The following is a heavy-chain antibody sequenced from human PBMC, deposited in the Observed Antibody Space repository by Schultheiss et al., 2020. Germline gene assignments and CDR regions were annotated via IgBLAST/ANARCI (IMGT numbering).Heavy chain of an antibody. J-gene: IGHJ4*02. CDR2: INHSRST. CDR3: ARVPAVANCAFDY. V-gene: IGHV4-34*01. Sequence: SETLSLTCAVYGGSFSGYYWSWIRQPPGKGLEWIGEINHSRSTNYNPSLKSRVIISVDTSKNQFSMKLSSVTAADTAVYYCARVPAVANCAFDYWGQGTLVTVSS. CDR1: GGSFSGYY. D-gene: IGHD1-1*01.